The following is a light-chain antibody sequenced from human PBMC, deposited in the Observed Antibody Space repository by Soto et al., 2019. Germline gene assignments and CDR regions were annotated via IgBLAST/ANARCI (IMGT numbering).Light chain of an antibody. V-gene: IGKV1-5*03. Sequence: DIQMTHSPSALSASVGDRVTITCRASQSIDTWLAWYQQKPGKAPKLLIYKASSLESGVPSRFSGSGSGTEFTLTISSLQPDDFATYYCQQYNSYSRTFGQGTRLEIK. CDR2: KAS. J-gene: IGKJ5*01. CDR3: QQYNSYSRT. CDR1: QSIDTW.